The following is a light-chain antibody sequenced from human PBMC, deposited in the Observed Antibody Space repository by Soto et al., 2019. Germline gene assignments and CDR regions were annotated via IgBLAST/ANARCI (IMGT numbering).Light chain of an antibody. V-gene: IGLV1-51*01. Sequence: QSVLTQPPSVSAAPGQKVTISCSGSRSNIANNYVSWYQQLPGTAPKLLIYDNNKRTSGMPDRFSGSKSGTSATLGITGLQTGDEADYYGGTWDSSLSAGLFGGGTQLTVL. CDR1: RSNIANNY. J-gene: IGLJ3*02. CDR3: GTWDSSLSAGL. CDR2: DNN.